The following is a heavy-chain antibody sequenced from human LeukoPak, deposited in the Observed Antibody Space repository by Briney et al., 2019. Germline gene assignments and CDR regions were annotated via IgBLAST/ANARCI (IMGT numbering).Heavy chain of an antibody. CDR2: IYYSGST. Sequence: SETLSLICTVSGDSISSITYYWGWIRQPRGKGLEWIVYIYYSGSTIYNPSLKSRVTISVDTSKNQFSLKLSSVTAADTAVYYSARLIPMYSGSPEYYFDYWGQGTLVTVSS. J-gene: IGHJ4*02. V-gene: IGHV4-61*05. CDR3: ARLIPMYSGSPEYYFDY. CDR1: GDSISSITYY. D-gene: IGHD1-26*01.